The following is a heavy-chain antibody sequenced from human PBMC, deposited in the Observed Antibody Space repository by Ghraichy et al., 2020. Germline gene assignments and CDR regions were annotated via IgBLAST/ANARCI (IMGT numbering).Heavy chain of an antibody. J-gene: IGHJ6*02. CDR1: GFTFSSYG. CDR3: AKDRGSSWPGPYYGMDV. D-gene: IGHD6-13*01. CDR2: ISYDGSNK. V-gene: IGHV3-30*18. Sequence: GSLRLSCAASGFTFSSYGMHWVRQAPGKGLEWVAVISYDGSNKYYADSVKGRFTISRDNSKNTLYLQMNSLRAEDTAVYYCAKDRGSSWPGPYYGMDVWGQGTTVTVSS.